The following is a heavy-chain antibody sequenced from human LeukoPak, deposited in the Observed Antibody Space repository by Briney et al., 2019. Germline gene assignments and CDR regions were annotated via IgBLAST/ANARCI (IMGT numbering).Heavy chain of an antibody. V-gene: IGHV4-39*07. Sequence: ESSETLSLTCTVSGGSISSSSYYWGWIRQPPGKGLEWIGSIYYSGSTYYNPSLKSRVTISVDTSKNQFSLKLSSVTAADTAVYYCAVARDGYNSPFDYWGQGTLVTVSS. CDR3: AVARDGYNSPFDY. D-gene: IGHD5-24*01. J-gene: IGHJ4*02. CDR2: IYYSGST. CDR1: GGSISSSSYY.